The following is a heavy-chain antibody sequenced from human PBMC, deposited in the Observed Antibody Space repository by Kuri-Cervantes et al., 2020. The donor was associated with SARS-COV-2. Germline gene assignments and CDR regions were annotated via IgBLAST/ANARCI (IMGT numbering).Heavy chain of an antibody. V-gene: IGHV3-11*04. Sequence: GESLKISCAASGFTFSDYYMSWIRQAPGKGLEWVSYISSSGSTIYYADSVKGRFTISRDNAKNSLYLQMNSLRAEDTAVYYCARMYNWNYGYLDDYWGQGTLVTVSS. J-gene: IGHJ4*02. CDR1: GFTFSDYY. CDR2: ISSSGSTI. D-gene: IGHD1-7*01. CDR3: ARMYNWNYGYLDDY.